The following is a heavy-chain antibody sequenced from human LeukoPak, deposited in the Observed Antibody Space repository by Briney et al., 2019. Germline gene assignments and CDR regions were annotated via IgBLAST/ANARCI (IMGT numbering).Heavy chain of an antibody. CDR1: GLTVSSNY. CDR2: LHAAGGT. D-gene: IGHD3-22*01. CDR3: AREGYDSSGYPRLLDY. Sequence: GSLRLSCAASGLTVSSNYITWVRQPPGKGLEWVSVLHAAGGTYYADSVKGRFTISRHISKNTVYLQMNSLRAEDTAVYYCAREGYDSSGYPRLLDYWGQGTLVTVSS. J-gene: IGHJ4*02. V-gene: IGHV3-53*04.